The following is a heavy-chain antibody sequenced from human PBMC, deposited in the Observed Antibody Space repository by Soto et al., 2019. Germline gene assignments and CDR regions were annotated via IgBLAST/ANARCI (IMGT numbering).Heavy chain of an antibody. V-gene: IGHV4-31*03. CDR3: ARRGGSSSGYYYYAMDV. Sequence: SETLSLTCSVSSDSMNSGGYYWSWIRQHPGKGLEWSGYIYSNGDTYYNPSLKSRVTISVDPSKNQFSLNLTSVTAADTAVYYCARRGGSSSGYYYYAMDVWGQGTTVTVSS. D-gene: IGHD6-6*01. CDR2: IYSNGDT. J-gene: IGHJ6*02. CDR1: SDSMNSGGYY.